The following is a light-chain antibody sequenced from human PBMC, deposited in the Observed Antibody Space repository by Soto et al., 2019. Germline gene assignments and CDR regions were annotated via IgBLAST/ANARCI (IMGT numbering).Light chain of an antibody. CDR3: QQLQGYPIT. Sequence: ILLTQSPSSLSASVGDRVTITCRASQGIDTSLAWYQQNPGKAPKLLIYAPSNFQSGVPSRFSGSGSGTHFTLTISSLQPADVANYACQQLQGYPITFGQGTRLEI. J-gene: IGKJ5*01. CDR1: QGIDTS. V-gene: IGKV1-9*01. CDR2: APS.